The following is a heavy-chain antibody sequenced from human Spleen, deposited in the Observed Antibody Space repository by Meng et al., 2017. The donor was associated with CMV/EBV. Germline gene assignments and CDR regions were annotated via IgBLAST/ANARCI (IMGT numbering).Heavy chain of an antibody. CDR3: AKARAYCSSTSCYKAGMDV. CDR1: GFTFSNSD. J-gene: IGHJ6*02. V-gene: IGHV3-19*01. Sequence: ETLSLTCAASGFTFSNSDMNWVRQAPGKGLEWVSGVSWNGSRTHYADSVKGRFIISRDNSRNFLYQQMNSLRPEDMAVYYCAKARAYCSSTSCYKAGMDVWGQGTTVTVSS. D-gene: IGHD2-2*02. CDR2: VSWNGSRT.